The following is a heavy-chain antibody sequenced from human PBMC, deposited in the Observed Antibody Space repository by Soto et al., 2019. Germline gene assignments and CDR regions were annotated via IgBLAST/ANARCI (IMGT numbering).Heavy chain of an antibody. D-gene: IGHD2-21*01. J-gene: IGHJ4*02. V-gene: IGHV3-74*01. Sequence: EVQLAESGGGLIQPGGSLRLSCATSGFTFSRYWIHWVRQAPGGGLVWVSRLSGDGVHTDYAESVKGRFTVSRDIAKGTGYLQMNNLRAEDTAIYYCARLGFVGGGDFWGQGILVTVSS. CDR3: ARLGFVGGGDF. CDR1: GFTFSRYW. CDR2: LSGDGVHT.